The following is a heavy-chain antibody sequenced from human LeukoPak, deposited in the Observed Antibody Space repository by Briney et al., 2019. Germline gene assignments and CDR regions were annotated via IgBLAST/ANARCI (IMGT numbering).Heavy chain of an antibody. CDR3: ARDAGGRTQREGWFDP. J-gene: IGHJ5*02. CDR1: GFTFGSYS. V-gene: IGHV3-21*01. CDR2: ISSGGMWI. D-gene: IGHD1-26*01. Sequence: AGGSLRLSCAASGFTFGSYSMNWVRQAPGKGLEWVSSISSGGMWIYYADSLKGRFTISRDNAKNSLYLQMKSLRVGDTAVYYCARDAGGRTQREGWFDPWGQGTLVTVSS.